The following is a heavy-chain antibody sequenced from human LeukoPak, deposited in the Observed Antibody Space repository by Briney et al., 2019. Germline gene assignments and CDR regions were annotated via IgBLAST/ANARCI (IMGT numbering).Heavy chain of an antibody. Sequence: GRSLRLSCAASGFTFSSYGMHWVRQAPGKGLERVAVISYDGSNKYYADSVKGRFTISRDNSKNTLYLQMNSLRAEDTAVYYCAKDFDFWSGYTYYGMDVWGQGTTVTVSS. CDR2: ISYDGSNK. D-gene: IGHD3-3*01. V-gene: IGHV3-30*18. CDR3: AKDFDFWSGYTYYGMDV. CDR1: GFTFSSYG. J-gene: IGHJ6*02.